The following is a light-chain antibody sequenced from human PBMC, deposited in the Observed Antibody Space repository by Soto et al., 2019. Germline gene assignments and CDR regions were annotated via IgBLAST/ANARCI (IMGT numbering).Light chain of an antibody. CDR3: QQYYSYPRT. CDR1: QGIGNF. CDR2: AAS. Sequence: DIQLTQSPSFLSASVGDRVTITCRASQGIGNFLAWYQHTPGKAPNLLISAASTLQSGVPSRFSGSGSGTDFTLTISCLQSEDFATYYCQQYYSYPRTFGQGTKVEIK. V-gene: IGKV1-9*01. J-gene: IGKJ1*01.